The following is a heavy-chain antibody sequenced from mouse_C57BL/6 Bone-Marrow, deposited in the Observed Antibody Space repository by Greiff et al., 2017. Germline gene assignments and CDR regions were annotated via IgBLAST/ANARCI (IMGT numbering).Heavy chain of an antibody. CDR2: IDPENGDT. CDR1: GFNIKDDY. V-gene: IGHV14-4*01. D-gene: IGHD1-1*01. CDR3: TSYYYGNCDV. Sequence: EVQLQQSGAELVRPGASVKLSCTASGFNIKDDYMHWVKQRPEQGLEWIGWIDPENGDTEYASKFQGKATITADTSSNTAYLQLSSLTSEDTAVYYCTSYYYGNCDVWGTGTTVTVSS. J-gene: IGHJ1*03.